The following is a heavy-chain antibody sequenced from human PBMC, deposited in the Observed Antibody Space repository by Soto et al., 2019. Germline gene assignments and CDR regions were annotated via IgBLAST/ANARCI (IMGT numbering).Heavy chain of an antibody. Sequence: PGGSLRLSCAGSGFTFSDAWLTWIRQAPGRGLEWVGRIKSRTDGGTVDYAAAVNGRFTLSRHDSESTVYLQMNSLKTEDTAFYYCTTGDLSTGRYFWGRGALVTVSS. CDR2: IKSRTDGGTV. CDR3: TTGDLSTGRYF. J-gene: IGHJ4*02. D-gene: IGHD4-17*01. V-gene: IGHV3-15*01. CDR1: GFTFSDAW.